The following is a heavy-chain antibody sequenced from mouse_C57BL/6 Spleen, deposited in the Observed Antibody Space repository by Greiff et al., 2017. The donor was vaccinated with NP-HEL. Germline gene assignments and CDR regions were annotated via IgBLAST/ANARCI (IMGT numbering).Heavy chain of an antibody. J-gene: IGHJ3*01. CDR2: INPNNGGT. D-gene: IGHD1-1*01. CDR3: ARSNYYGSSYEAWFAY. V-gene: IGHV1-22*01. CDR1: GYTFTDYN. Sequence: EVQLQQSGPELVKPGASVKMSCKASGYTFTDYNMHWVKQSHGKSLEWIGYINPNNGGTSYNQKFKGKATLTVNKSSSTAYMELRSLTSEDSAVYYCARSNYYGSSYEAWFAYWGQGTLVTVSA.